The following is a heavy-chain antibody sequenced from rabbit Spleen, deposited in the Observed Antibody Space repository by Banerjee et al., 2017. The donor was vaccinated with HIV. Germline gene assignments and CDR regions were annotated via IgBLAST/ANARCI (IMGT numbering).Heavy chain of an antibody. CDR2: IYTGSGST. V-gene: IGHV1S45*01. CDR1: GFSFSSSYY. J-gene: IGHJ4*01. CDR3: ARDLVAVIGWNFNL. D-gene: IGHD1-1*01. Sequence: QEQLEESGGGLVKPGASLTLTCTASGFSFSSSYYMCWVRQAPGKGLEWIGCIYTGSGSTYAASWAKGRFTISKTSSTAVTLQMTSLTAADTATYFCARDLVAVIGWNFNLWGQGTLVTVS.